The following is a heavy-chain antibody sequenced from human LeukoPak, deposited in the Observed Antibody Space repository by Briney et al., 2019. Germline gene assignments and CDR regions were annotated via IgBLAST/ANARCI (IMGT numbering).Heavy chain of an antibody. V-gene: IGHV3-30*04. D-gene: IGHD6-13*01. CDR3: VRDPYSSSWLDY. CDR2: ISYDGSNK. J-gene: IGHJ4*02. CDR1: GFTFSSYA. Sequence: GGSLRLSCAASGFTFSSYAMHWVRQAPGKGLEWVAVISYDGSNKYYADSVKGRFTISRDNSKNTLYLQMNSLRAENTAVYYCVRDPYSSSWLDYWGQGTLVTVSS.